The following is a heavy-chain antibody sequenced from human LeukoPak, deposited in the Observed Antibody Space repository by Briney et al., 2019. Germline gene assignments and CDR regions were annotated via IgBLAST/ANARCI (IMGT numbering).Heavy chain of an antibody. V-gene: IGHV1-2*02. D-gene: IGHD3-9*01. CDR1: GYTFTGYY. Sequence: ASVKVSCKASGYTFTGYYMHWVRQAPGQGLEWMGWINPNGGGTNYAQKFQGRVTMTRDTSISTAYMELSRLRSDDTAVYYCARDLSWTLTGYLGYYGMDVWGQGTTVTVSS. CDR2: INPNGGGT. CDR3: ARDLSWTLTGYLGYYGMDV. J-gene: IGHJ6*02.